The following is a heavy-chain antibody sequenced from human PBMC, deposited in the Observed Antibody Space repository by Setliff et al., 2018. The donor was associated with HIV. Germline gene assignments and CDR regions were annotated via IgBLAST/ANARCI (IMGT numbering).Heavy chain of an antibody. D-gene: IGHD4-17*01. V-gene: IGHV4-4*07. Sequence: SETLSLTCSVSGGSMSTYYWSWIRQPAGKRLEWIGRVYTSGSTIYNPSLRSRVTMSVDTSKSQFSLKLNSVAAADTAVYYCARDGPAPLTTVVTPGDYWGQGTLVTVSS. CDR1: GGSMSTYY. J-gene: IGHJ4*02. CDR3: ARDGPAPLTTVVTPGDY. CDR2: VYTSGST.